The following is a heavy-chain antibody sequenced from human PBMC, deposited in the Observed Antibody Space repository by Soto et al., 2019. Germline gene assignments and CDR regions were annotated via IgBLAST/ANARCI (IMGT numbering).Heavy chain of an antibody. D-gene: IGHD3-22*01. CDR2: ISRSSSTT. CDR1: GFTVSGNY. CDR3: ASSSDYYDSSGYYVLYFDY. J-gene: IGHJ4*02. Sequence: GGSLILSCAASGFTVSGNYISWVRQAPGKGPEWVSYISRSSSTTYYADSVKGRFTISRDNAKSSLYLQMNSLRDEDTALYYCASSSDYYDSSGYYVLYFDYWGQANMVTVSS. V-gene: IGHV3-48*02.